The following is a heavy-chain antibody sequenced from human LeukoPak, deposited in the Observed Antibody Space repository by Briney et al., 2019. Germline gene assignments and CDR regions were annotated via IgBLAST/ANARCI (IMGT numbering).Heavy chain of an antibody. Sequence: SESLSLTCTVSGGSISSYYGSWLRQPPGKGLEWIGYIYYSGSTNYNPSLKSRVTISVDTSKNQFSLKLSSVTAADTAVYYCARRTNYSDSSGYSGAFDIWGQGKMVTVSS. J-gene: IGHJ3*02. CDR2: IYYSGST. CDR1: GGSISSYY. CDR3: ARRTNYSDSSGYSGAFDI. V-gene: IGHV4-59*01. D-gene: IGHD3-22*01.